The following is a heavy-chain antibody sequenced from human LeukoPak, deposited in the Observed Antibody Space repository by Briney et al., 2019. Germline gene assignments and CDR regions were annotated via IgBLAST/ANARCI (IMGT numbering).Heavy chain of an antibody. J-gene: IGHJ5*02. CDR2: IIPIFGTA. D-gene: IGHD6-13*01. V-gene: IGHV1-69*05. Sequence: SVKVSCMASGGTFSSYAISWVRQAPGQGLEWMGGIIPIFGTANYAQKFQGRVTITTDESTSTAYMELSSLRSEDTAVYYCARTGIAAAGTWYNWFDPWGQGTLVTVSS. CDR1: GGTFSSYA. CDR3: ARTGIAAAGTWYNWFDP.